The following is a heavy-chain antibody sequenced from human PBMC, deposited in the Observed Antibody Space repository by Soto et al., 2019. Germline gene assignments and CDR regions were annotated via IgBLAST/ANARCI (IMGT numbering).Heavy chain of an antibody. CDR2: ISYDGSDK. J-gene: IGHJ3*02. CDR1: GFSFSSYD. Sequence: QVHLVESGGGVVQPGRSLRLSCAASGFSFSSYDMHWVRQAPGKGLEWVAMISYDGSDKYFSDSVKGRLTISRDNPKNTVSLEMNSLRTKDTAAYYCAKGVPSPTQHAFDIWGQGTMVTVSS. V-gene: IGHV3-30*18. CDR3: AKGVPSPTQHAFDI.